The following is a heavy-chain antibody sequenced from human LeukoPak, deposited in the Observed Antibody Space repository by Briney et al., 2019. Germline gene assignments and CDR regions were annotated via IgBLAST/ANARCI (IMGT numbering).Heavy chain of an antibody. J-gene: IGHJ4*02. CDR3: AKDAIAGNSIWDYFEY. V-gene: IGHV3-23*01. D-gene: IGHD1-7*01. CDR2: LVGDSSSI. Sequence: GGSLRLSYAASRFTGREYAMRWVPHDPEKKLEWVSGLVGDSSSIFYEDFVRGRFTISRDNSKTTLYLQMNSLRAEDTAVYYCAKDAIAGNSIWDYFEYWGQGDLVIVSS. CDR1: RFTGREYA.